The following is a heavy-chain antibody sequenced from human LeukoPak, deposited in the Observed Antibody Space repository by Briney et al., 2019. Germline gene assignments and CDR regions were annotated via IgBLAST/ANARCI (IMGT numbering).Heavy chain of an antibody. CDR2: IYSGGST. CDR1: GFTVSSNY. Sequence: GGSLRLSCAASGFTVSSNYMSWVRQAPGKGLEWVSDIYSGGSTYYADSVKGRFTISRDNSKNTLYLQMNSLRAEDTAVYYCARVRVDYYYYGMDVWGQGTTVTVSS. CDR3: ARVRVDYYYYGMDV. V-gene: IGHV3-53*01. D-gene: IGHD2-15*01. J-gene: IGHJ6*02.